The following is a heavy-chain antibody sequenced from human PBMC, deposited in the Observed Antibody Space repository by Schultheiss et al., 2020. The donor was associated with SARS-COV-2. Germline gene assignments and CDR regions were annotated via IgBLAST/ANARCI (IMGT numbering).Heavy chain of an antibody. V-gene: IGHV1-3*01. CDR2: INAVNGNT. CDR3: ARDRGSSWYLFDY. Sequence: ASVKVSCKASGYTFTSYSMHWVRQAPGQRLEWMGWINAVNGNTEYSQKFQGRVTITRDTSASIAYMELSSLRSEDTTVYYCARDRGSSWYLFDYWGQGTLVTVSS. D-gene: IGHD6-13*01. CDR1: GYTFTSYS. J-gene: IGHJ4*02.